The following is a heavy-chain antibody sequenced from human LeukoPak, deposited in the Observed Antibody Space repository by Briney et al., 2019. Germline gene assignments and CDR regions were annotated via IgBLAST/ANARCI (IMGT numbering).Heavy chain of an antibody. CDR3: ARDSPRLLVFDY. V-gene: IGHV4-30-4*08. CDR1: GGSISNGDYY. J-gene: IGHJ4*02. Sequence: PSETLSLTCTVSGGSISNGDYYWSWIRQPPGKGLEWIGYIYYSGSTYYNPSLKSRVTISVDTSKNQFSLKLSSVTAADTAVYYCARDSPRLLVFDYWGQGTLVTVSS. CDR2: IYYSGST. D-gene: IGHD2-15*01.